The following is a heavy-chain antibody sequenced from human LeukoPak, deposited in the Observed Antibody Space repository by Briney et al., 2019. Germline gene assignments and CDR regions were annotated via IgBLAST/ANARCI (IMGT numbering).Heavy chain of an antibody. V-gene: IGHV4-34*01. Sequence: PSETLSLTCAVYGGSFSGYYWSWIRQPPGKGLEWIGEINHSGSTNYNPSLKSRVTISVDTSKNQFSLKLSSVTAADTAVYYCARGDAYQLLLYVGAPFDYWGQGTLVTVSS. CDR1: GGSFSGYY. J-gene: IGHJ4*02. CDR2: INHSGST. CDR3: ARGDAYQLLLYVGAPFDY. D-gene: IGHD2-2*01.